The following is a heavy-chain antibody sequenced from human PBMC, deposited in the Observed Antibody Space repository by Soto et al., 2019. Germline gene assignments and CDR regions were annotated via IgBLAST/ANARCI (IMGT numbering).Heavy chain of an antibody. D-gene: IGHD4-17*01. Sequence: ASVKVSCKASGGTFSSYAISWVRQAPGQGLEWMGGIIPIFGTANYAQKFQGRVTITADESTSTAYMELSSLRSEDTAVYYCAFGRLRWYYRDAFDIWGQGTMVTGSS. V-gene: IGHV1-69*13. CDR1: GGTFSSYA. J-gene: IGHJ3*02. CDR2: IIPIFGTA. CDR3: AFGRLRWYYRDAFDI.